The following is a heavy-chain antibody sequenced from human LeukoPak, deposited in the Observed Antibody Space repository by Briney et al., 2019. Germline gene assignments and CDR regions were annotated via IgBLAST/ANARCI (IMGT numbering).Heavy chain of an antibody. D-gene: IGHD3-3*01. Sequence: PSETLSLTCTVSGGSISSNNYYWGWIRQPPGRGLEWIGSIYYGGYTYYNPSLKSRVTISVDTSKNQFSLKLSSVTAADTAVYYCARDNYDFWSGLPYGLDVWGQGTTVTVSS. CDR3: ARDNYDFWSGLPYGLDV. CDR1: GGSISSNNYY. CDR2: IYYGGYT. J-gene: IGHJ6*02. V-gene: IGHV4-39*02.